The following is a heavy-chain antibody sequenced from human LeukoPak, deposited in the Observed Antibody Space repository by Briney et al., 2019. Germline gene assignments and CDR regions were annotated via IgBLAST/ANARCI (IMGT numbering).Heavy chain of an antibody. V-gene: IGHV4-39*01. Sequence: SSETLSLTCTVSGGSISSSGYYWGWIRQPPGKGLEWIGSIYYSGSTYYNPSLKSRVTISVDTSKNQFSLKLSSMTAADTAVYYCARFAPYDSSGAIDYWGQGTLVTVSS. D-gene: IGHD3-22*01. J-gene: IGHJ4*02. CDR3: ARFAPYDSSGAIDY. CDR2: IYYSGST. CDR1: GGSISSSGYY.